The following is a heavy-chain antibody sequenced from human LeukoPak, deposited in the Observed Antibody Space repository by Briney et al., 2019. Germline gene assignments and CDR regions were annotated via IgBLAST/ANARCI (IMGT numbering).Heavy chain of an antibody. Sequence: GGALRLSCAASGFTFSSYSMNWVRQAPGKGLEWVSSISSSSSYIYYADSVKGRFTISRDNAKNSLYLQMNSLRAEDTAVYYCARDADYGHYYFDYWGQGTLVTVSS. CDR3: ARDADYGHYYFDY. V-gene: IGHV3-21*01. CDR2: ISSSSSYI. D-gene: IGHD4-17*01. J-gene: IGHJ4*02. CDR1: GFTFSSYS.